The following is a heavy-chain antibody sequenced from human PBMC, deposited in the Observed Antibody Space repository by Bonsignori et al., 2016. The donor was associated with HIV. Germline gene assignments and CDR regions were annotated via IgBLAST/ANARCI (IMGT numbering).Heavy chain of an antibody. Sequence: GESLKISCAASGFTFSSYSMNWVRQAPGKGLEWVSSISSSSSYIYYADSVKGRFTISRDNAKNSLYLQMNSLRAEDTAVYYCARDHITPGLDYWGQGTLVTVSS. CDR3: ARDHITPGLDY. D-gene: IGHD1-14*01. V-gene: IGHV3-21*01. CDR1: GFTFSSYS. CDR2: ISSSSSYI. J-gene: IGHJ4*02.